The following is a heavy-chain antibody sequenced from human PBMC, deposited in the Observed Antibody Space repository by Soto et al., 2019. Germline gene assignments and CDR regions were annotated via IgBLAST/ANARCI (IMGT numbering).Heavy chain of an antibody. J-gene: IGHJ4*02. CDR1: GFTFSSYG. Sequence: QVQLVESGGGVVQPGRSLRLSCAASGFTFSSYGMHWVRQAPGKGLEWVAAISYDGSNKYYADSVKGRFTISRDNSKNTLYLQMNSLRAEDTAVYYCASLLRGVPTVNTGPAGEGNYWGQGTLVTVSS. D-gene: IGHD4-17*01. CDR2: ISYDGSNK. V-gene: IGHV3-30*03. CDR3: ASLLRGVPTVNTGPAGEGNY.